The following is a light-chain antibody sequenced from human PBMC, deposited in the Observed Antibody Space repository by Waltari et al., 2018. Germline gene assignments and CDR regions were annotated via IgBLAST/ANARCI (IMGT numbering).Light chain of an antibody. V-gene: IGKV3-15*01. J-gene: IGKJ5*01. CDR1: QSIADN. CDR2: GAS. CDR3: QQYNHWPPIT. Sequence: EIVMTQPPAPPSASPGERATSSCRPSQSIADNLAWYPQKPAQPPRPLIYGASTRATGVPGRFRSSGSGTEFTLTISSLQSKDVAIYYCQQYNHWPPITFGQGTRLEIK.